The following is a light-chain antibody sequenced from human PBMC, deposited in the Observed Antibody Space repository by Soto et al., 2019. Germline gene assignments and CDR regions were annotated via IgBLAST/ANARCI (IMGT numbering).Light chain of an antibody. Sequence: QSALTQPPSASGSPGQSVTISCTGTSSNVGGYNYVSWYQQHPGKAPKLMIYEVDKRPSGVPDRFSGSKSGNTASLTVAGLQAEDEAQYYCAAYTGHWNGAVFGGGTKLTVL. CDR3: AAYTGHWNGAV. V-gene: IGLV2-8*01. CDR2: EVD. CDR1: SSNVGGYNY. J-gene: IGLJ2*01.